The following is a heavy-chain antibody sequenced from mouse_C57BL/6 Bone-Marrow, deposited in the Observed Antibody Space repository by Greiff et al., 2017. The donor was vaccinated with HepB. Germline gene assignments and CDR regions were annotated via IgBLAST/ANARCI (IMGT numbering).Heavy chain of an antibody. CDR1: GFNIKDYY. J-gene: IGHJ1*03. Sequence: EVQVVESGAELVRPGASVKLSCTASGFNIKDYYMHWVKQRPEQGLEWIGRIDPEDGDTEYAPKFQGKATMTADTSSNTAYLQLSSLTSEDTAVYYCTRRGTTVGATRYFDVWGTGTTVTVSS. CDR2: IDPEDGDT. V-gene: IGHV14-1*01. CDR3: TRRGTTVGATRYFDV. D-gene: IGHD1-1*01.